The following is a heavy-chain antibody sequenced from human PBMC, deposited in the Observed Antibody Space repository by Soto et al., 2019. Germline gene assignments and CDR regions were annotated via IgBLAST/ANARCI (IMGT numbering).Heavy chain of an antibody. J-gene: IGHJ6*02. CDR1: GFTFSSYA. CDR3: AAASSPDYYYYGTDV. V-gene: IGHV3-23*01. CDR2: ISGSGGST. D-gene: IGHD6-13*01. Sequence: PGGSLRLSCAASGFTFSSYAMSWVRQAPGKGLEWVSAISGSGGSTYYADSVKGRFTISRDNSKNTLYLQMNSLRAEDTAVYYCAAASSPDYYYYGTDVWGQGTTVTVSS.